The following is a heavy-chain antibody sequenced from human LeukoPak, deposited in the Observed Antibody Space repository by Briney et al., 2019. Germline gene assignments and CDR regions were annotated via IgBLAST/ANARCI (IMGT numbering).Heavy chain of an antibody. J-gene: IGHJ4*02. CDR1: GFTFTRYG. D-gene: IGHD6-19*01. CDR2: ISAYNGDT. V-gene: IGHV1-18*01. Sequence: ASVKVSCKASGFTFTRYGISWVRQAPGQGLEWMGWISAYNGDTKYAQKFQDRLTTTTDTSTSTAYMELRSLRSDDTAVYYCARDPSNTSGWYAWADYWGQGTLVTVSS. CDR3: ARDPSNTSGWYAWADY.